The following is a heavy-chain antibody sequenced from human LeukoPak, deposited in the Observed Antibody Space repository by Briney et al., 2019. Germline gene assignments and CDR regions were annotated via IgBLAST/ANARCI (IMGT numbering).Heavy chain of an antibody. V-gene: IGHV3-30*02. Sequence: PGGSLRLSCAASGFTFSNYGMHWVRQAPGKGLEWVAFIRYDGSNKYYADSVKGRFTISRDNSKNTLYLQMNSLRAEDTAVYYCAKARGAIQLWLLDYWGQGTLVTVSS. CDR1: GFTFSNYG. D-gene: IGHD5-18*01. CDR2: IRYDGSNK. J-gene: IGHJ4*02. CDR3: AKARGAIQLWLLDY.